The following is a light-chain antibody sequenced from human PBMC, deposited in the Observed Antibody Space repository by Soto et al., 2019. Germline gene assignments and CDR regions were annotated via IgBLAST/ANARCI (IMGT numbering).Light chain of an antibody. CDR2: GAS. CDR1: QSVSSN. J-gene: IGKJ2*01. CDR3: QQYNNWPPYT. Sequence: EIVMTQSPATLSVSPGERATLSCRASQSVSSNLAWYQPKPGQAPRLLIYGASTRATGIPARFSGSGSGTEFTLTISSLHSEDFAVYCCQQYNNWPPYTFGQGTKLEIK. V-gene: IGKV3-15*01.